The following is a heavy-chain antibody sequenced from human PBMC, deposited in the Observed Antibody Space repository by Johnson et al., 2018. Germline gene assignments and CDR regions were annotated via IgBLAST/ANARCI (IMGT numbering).Heavy chain of an antibody. D-gene: IGHD3-22*01. CDR1: GGTFSSHT. Sequence: QVQLVESGAEVRKPGSSVKLSCKASGGTFSSHTFTWVRQAPGQGLEWMGRIIPILDMANYAQKFQGRVTITADQSTASAYRELSSLRSDDTAVYYCAGDDNIGYYPPGYYYYMDVWGKGTTVIVSS. CDR2: IIPILDMA. CDR3: AGDDNIGYYPPGYYYYMDV. J-gene: IGHJ6*03. V-gene: IGHV1-69*09.